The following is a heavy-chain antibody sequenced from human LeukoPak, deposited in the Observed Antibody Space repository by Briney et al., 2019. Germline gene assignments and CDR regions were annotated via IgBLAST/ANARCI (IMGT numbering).Heavy chain of an antibody. D-gene: IGHD6-19*01. CDR3: AKDGQAVGEYYFDY. V-gene: IGHV3-30*18. Sequence: GGSLRLSCAASGFTFNSYGMHWVRQAPGKGLEWVATISYDGGKKNYAAAVQGRFTVSRDNPVNTLNLQMNSLRVEDTALYYCAKDGQAVGEYYFDYWGQGTLVTVSS. J-gene: IGHJ4*02. CDR2: ISYDGGKK. CDR1: GFTFNSYG.